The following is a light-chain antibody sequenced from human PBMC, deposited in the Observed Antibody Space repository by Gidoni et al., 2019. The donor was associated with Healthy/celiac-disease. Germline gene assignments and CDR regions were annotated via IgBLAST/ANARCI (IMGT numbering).Light chain of an antibody. CDR1: QSVSSY. CDR2: DAS. CDR3: QQRSNWPLMCT. V-gene: IGKV3-11*01. J-gene: IGKJ2*02. Sequence: EIVLTQSPATLSLSPGERATLSCSASQSVSSYLAWYQQKPGQAPRLLIYDASNRTTDIPARFSGSGSGTGFTLTISSLGPEDFAVYYCQQRSNWPLMCTFGQGTKLEIK.